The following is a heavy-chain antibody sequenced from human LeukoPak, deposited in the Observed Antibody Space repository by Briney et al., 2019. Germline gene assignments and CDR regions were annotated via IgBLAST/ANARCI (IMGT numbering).Heavy chain of an antibody. CDR1: GGSFSGYY. CDR3: AAQYSGYVRLDY. V-gene: IGHV4-34*01. CDR2: ISHSGST. J-gene: IGHJ4*02. Sequence: SETLSLTCAVYGGSFSGYYWSWIRQPPGKGLEWIGEISHSGSTNYNPSLKSRVAISVDTSKNQFSLKLSSVTAADTAVYYCAAQYSGYVRLDYWGQGTLVTVSS. D-gene: IGHD5-12*01.